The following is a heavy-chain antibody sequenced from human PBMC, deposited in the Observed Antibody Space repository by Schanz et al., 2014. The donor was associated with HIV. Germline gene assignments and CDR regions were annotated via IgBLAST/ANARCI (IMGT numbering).Heavy chain of an antibody. D-gene: IGHD3-22*01. V-gene: IGHV1-18*01. J-gene: IGHJ4*02. CDR2: ISVYHNKT. CDR1: GGTFSIYA. Sequence: QVQLVQSGAEVKKPGSSVKVFCRASGGTFSIYAISWVRQAPGQGLEWMGWISVYHNKTNYAQKLQGRVTMTTDTSTSTAYMELRSLRSDDTAVYYCARGALYYYDSTGYYHLDYWGQGTLVTVSS. CDR3: ARGALYYYDSTGYYHLDY.